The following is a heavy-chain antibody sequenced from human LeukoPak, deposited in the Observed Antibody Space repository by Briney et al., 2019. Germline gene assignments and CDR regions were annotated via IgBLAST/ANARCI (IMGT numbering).Heavy chain of an antibody. CDR1: GITLSNYG. CDR2: ISGSRGGT. Sequence: PGGSLRLSCAVSGITLSNYGMSWVRQAPGKGLGWVAGISGSRGGTVYADSVKGRFTISRDNPKNTLYLQMNSLRAEDTAVYFCAKRGVVIRVVLVGFHKEAYYFDSWGQGALVTVSS. D-gene: IGHD3-10*01. J-gene: IGHJ4*02. CDR3: AKRGVVIRVVLVGFHKEAYYFDS. V-gene: IGHV3-23*01.